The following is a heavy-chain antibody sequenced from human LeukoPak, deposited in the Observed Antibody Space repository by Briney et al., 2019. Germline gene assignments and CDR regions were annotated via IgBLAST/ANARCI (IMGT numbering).Heavy chain of an antibody. Sequence: GGCLRLSCAASGFTFDDYAMHWVRQAPGKGLEWDSGISWNSGSIGYADSVKGRFTISRDNAKNSLYLQMNSLRAEDTALYYCAKDHYYDSRGQVAVDYWGQGTLVTVSS. D-gene: IGHD3-22*01. CDR2: ISWNSGSI. J-gene: IGHJ4*02. CDR3: AKDHYYDSRGQVAVDY. V-gene: IGHV3-9*01. CDR1: GFTFDDYA.